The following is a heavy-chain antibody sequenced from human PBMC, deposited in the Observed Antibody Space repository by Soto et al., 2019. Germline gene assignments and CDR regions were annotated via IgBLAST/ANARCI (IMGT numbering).Heavy chain of an antibody. Sequence: ASVKVSCKASGGTFSNYPISWVRQAPGQGLEWMGGIIPIFGTVNYAQKFQGGVTITADESTSTAYMELSSLRPEDTAVYYCARGNHRWLQLWYFDLWGRGTLVTVSS. J-gene: IGHJ2*01. CDR1: GGTFSNYP. V-gene: IGHV1-69*13. D-gene: IGHD5-12*01. CDR3: ARGNHRWLQLWYFDL. CDR2: IIPIFGTV.